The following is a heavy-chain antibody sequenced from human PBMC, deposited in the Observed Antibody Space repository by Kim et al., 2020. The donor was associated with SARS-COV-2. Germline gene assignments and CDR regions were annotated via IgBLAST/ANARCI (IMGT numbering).Heavy chain of an antibody. CDR3: ARDSSIFGVVITPLSYYYGMDV. CDR2: INPNSGAT. J-gene: IGHJ6*02. V-gene: IGHV1-2*06. D-gene: IGHD3-3*01. Sequence: ASVKVSCKASGYTFTGYYMHWVRQAPGQGLEWMGRINPNSGATNYAKRFRGGGTMTRDTSISTAYMELGRLRSDDTAVYYCARDSSIFGVVITPLSYYYGMDVWGQGTTVTVSS. CDR1: GYTFTGYY.